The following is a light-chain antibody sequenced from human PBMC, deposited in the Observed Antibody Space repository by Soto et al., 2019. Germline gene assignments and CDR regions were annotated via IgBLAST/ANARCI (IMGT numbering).Light chain of an antibody. CDR1: GRDIGAYDY. CDR2: GVK. CDR3: SSFTTSYFYV. Sequence: QSVLTQPASVSGSPGQSITISCTGSGRDIGAYDYVSWYQQHPGKAPKLIIYGVKNRPSGVSDRFSASKSAFTASLTISGLQTDDEADYYCSSFTTSYFYVFGPGTQLTVL. V-gene: IGLV2-14*01. J-gene: IGLJ1*01.